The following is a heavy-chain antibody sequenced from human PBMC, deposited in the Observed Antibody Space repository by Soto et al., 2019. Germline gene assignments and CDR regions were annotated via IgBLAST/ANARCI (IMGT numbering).Heavy chain of an antibody. J-gene: IGHJ6*02. CDR3: ARDLGYYDSSGYPPAYYGMDV. Sequence: ASVKVSCKACGGTFSRYAISWLRQAPGQGLEWMGGIIPIFGTANYAQKFQGRVTITADKSTSTAYMELSSLRSEDTAVYYCARDLGYYDSSGYPPAYYGMDVWGQGTTVTVSS. D-gene: IGHD3-22*01. CDR2: IIPIFGTA. CDR1: GGTFSRYA. V-gene: IGHV1-69*06.